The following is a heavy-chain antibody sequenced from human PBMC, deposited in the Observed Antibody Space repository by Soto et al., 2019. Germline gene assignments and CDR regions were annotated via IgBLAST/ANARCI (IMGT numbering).Heavy chain of an antibody. CDR1: GGSISSYY. J-gene: IGHJ6*03. V-gene: IGHV4-59*01. D-gene: IGHD6-13*01. CDR2: IYYSGST. CDR3: ARILSAAGKLISPMEEIYYYYYMDV. Sequence: SETLSLTCTVSGGSISSYYWSWIRQPPGKGLEWIGYIYYSGSTNYNPSLKSRVTISVDTSKNQFSLKLSSVTAADTAVYYCARILSAAGKLISPMEEIYYYYYMDVWGKGTTVTVSS.